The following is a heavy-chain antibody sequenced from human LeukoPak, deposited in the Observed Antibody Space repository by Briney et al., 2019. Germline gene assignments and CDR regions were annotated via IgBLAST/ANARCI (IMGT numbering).Heavy chain of an antibody. CDR1: GGSISGYY. CDR3: AREPGFDSSGYLNWFDP. CDR2: IYYSGST. Sequence: PSETLSLTCTVSGGSISGYYWTWIRQPPGKGLEWIGYIYYSGSTNYNPSLKSRVTISVDTSKNQFSLKLNSVTAADTAVYYCAREPGFDSSGYLNWFDPWGQGTLVTVSS. D-gene: IGHD3-22*01. J-gene: IGHJ5*02. V-gene: IGHV4-59*01.